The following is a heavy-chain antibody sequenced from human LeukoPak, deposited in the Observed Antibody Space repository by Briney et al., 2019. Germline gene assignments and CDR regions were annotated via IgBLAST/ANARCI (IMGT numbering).Heavy chain of an antibody. CDR3: ARSILRYYYNASGYYPYYFDY. V-gene: IGHV4-59*12. CDR2: IYYSGST. D-gene: IGHD3-22*01. CDR1: GGSISSYY. J-gene: IGHJ4*02. Sequence: SSETLSLTCTVSGGSISSYYWSWIRQPPGKGLEWIGYIYYSGSTNYNPSLKSRVTISVDTSKNQFSLALRSVTAADTAVYYCARSILRYYYNASGYYPYYFDYWGQGMLVTVSS.